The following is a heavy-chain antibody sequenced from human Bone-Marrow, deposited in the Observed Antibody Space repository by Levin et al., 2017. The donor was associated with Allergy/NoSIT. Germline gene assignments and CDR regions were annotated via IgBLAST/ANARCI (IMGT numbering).Heavy chain of an antibody. J-gene: IGHJ4*02. CDR3: ARGPLACSSTSCHLGCFDY. CDR1: EVTFRRYI. V-gene: IGHV3-21*01. CDR2: ISSSSSHI. D-gene: IGHD2-2*01. Sequence: PGESLKISCTDSEVTFRRYIMNWVRQAPGKGLEWVSSISSSSSHIYYADSVKGRFTISRDNAKNSLFLQMNNLRAEDTAVYYCARGPLACSSTSCHLGCFDYWGPGTLLTVSS.